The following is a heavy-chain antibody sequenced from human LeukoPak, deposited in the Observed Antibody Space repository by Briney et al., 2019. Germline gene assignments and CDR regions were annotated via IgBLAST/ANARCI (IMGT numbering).Heavy chain of an antibody. Sequence: ASVKVSCKASGYTFTSYYMHWVRQAPGQGLEWMGIINPSGGSTSYAQKFQGRVTMTRDTSTSTVYMELSSLRSEDTAVYYCARADYGDYVQRLFDYWGQGTLVTVSS. CDR1: GYTFTSYY. CDR2: INPSGGST. CDR3: ARADYGDYVQRLFDY. D-gene: IGHD4-17*01. J-gene: IGHJ4*02. V-gene: IGHV1-46*01.